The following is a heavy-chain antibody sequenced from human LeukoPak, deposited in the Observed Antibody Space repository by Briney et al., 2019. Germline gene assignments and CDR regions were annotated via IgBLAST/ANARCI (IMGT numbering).Heavy chain of an antibody. D-gene: IGHD3-10*01. CDR1: GGTFSSYA. CDR3: ARGLWFGEILHYGMDV. J-gene: IGHJ6*04. Sequence: ASVKVSCKASGGTFSSYAISWVRQAPGQGLEWMGGIIPIFGTANYAQKFQGRVTITADESTSTAYMELSSLRSEDTAVYYCARGLWFGEILHYGMDVWGKGTTVTVSS. V-gene: IGHV1-69*13. CDR2: IIPIFGTA.